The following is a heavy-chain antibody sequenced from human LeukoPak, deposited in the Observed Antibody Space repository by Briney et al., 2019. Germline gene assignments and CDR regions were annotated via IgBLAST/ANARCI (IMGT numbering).Heavy chain of an antibody. V-gene: IGHV4-30-2*01. CDR1: GGSISSGGYS. J-gene: IGHJ4*02. D-gene: IGHD2-2*02. Sequence: SQTLSLTCAVSGGSISSGGYSWSWIRQPPGKGLEWIGYIYHSGSTYYNPSLKSRVTISVDRSKNQFSLKLSSVTAADTAVYYCAEADSYCSSTSCYTEPYFDYWGQGTLVTVSS. CDR2: IYHSGST. CDR3: AEADSYCSSTSCYTEPYFDY.